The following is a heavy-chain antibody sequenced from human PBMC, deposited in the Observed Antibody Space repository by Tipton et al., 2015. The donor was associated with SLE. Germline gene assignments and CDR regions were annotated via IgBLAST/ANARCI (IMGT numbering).Heavy chain of an antibody. V-gene: IGHV4-39*07. J-gene: IGHJ5*02. CDR1: GGSASSSSKY. CDR2: IYYTWTTT. CDR3: ARLHGYSYGLNWFDP. Sequence: TLSLTCTVSGGSASSSSKYWALIRQPPGKGQEWIGSIYYTWTTTYYKSFLKSRVTMSVDTSKNQFSLRLTSVIAADTAVYYCARLHGYSYGLNWFDPWGQGTLISVSS. D-gene: IGHD5-18*01.